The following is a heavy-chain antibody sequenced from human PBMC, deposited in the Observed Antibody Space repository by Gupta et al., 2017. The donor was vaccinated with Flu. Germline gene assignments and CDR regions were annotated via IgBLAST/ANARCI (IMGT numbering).Heavy chain of an antibody. D-gene: IGHD4-17*01. J-gene: IGHJ4*02. V-gene: IGHV3-11*01. CDR3: ALCDYGDYGPLLFDD. CDR2: ISSSGLSI. CDR1: GFSFSDSY. Sequence: VQLVESGGGLVRPGGSLRLSCVASGFSFSDSYMSWIRQAPGKGLEWVSSISSSGLSIYYADSVRGRFTISRDNAKNSVSLQINSLGAEDTAMYYCALCDYGDYGPLLFDDWGQGTPVTVSS.